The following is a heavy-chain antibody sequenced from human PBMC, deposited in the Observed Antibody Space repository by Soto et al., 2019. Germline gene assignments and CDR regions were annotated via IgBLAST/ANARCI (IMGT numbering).Heavy chain of an antibody. CDR2: IIPIFDTA. D-gene: IGHD5-12*01. CDR3: ATHPMATITYYSGMDV. V-gene: IGHV1-69*12. CDR1: GGTFSSYA. Sequence: QVQLVQSGAEVKKPGSSVRVSCKASGGTFSSYAISWVRQAPGQGLEWMGGIIPIFDTADYAQKFQGRVTITADESTSKAYMELSSLRSEDTAVYYCATHPMATITYYSGMDVWGQGTTVTVSS. J-gene: IGHJ6*02.